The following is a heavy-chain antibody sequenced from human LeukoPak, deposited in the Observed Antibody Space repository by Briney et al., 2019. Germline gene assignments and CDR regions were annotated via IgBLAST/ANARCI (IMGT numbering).Heavy chain of an antibody. V-gene: IGHV3-23*01. CDR2: LSGSGGAT. J-gene: IGHJ4*02. CDR1: GFTFSKYG. Sequence: GGSLRLSCAASGFTFSKYGMSWVRQAPGKGLEWVSGLSGSGGATYYADSVKGRFTISRDNSKNMVYLQMNSLRAEDTAVYYCAKDLSQHLVRGDFDSWGQGALVTVSS. D-gene: IGHD3-10*02. CDR3: AKDLSQHLVRGDFDS.